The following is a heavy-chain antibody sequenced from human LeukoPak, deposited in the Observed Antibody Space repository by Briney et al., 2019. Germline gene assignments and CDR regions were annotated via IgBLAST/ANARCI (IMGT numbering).Heavy chain of an antibody. CDR2: ISSSGSSI. V-gene: IGHV3-11*01. J-gene: IGHJ5*02. Sequence: GGSLRLSCAASGFTFSDYYMSWIRQAPGKGLEWVSYISSSGSSIYYADSVKGRFTISRDNAKNSLYLQMNSLRGEDTAVYYCARSVAARRFDPWGQGTLVTVSS. CDR3: ARSVAARRFDP. CDR1: GFTFSDYY. D-gene: IGHD6-6*01.